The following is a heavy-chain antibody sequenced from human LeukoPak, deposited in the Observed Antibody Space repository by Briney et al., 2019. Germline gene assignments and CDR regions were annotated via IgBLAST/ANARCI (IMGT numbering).Heavy chain of an antibody. J-gene: IGHJ3*01. V-gene: IGHV4-34*01. Sequence: SETLSLMCSVYGGSFSDYFWGWIRQPPGKGLEWIGEIDDGGNTNYNPSLMSRVIVAMEKSKKQFSLVMRSVTAADTAVYYCARFSRITWGDWGDAFDVWGQGATVIVS. CDR2: IDDGGNT. D-gene: IGHD2-21*02. CDR3: ARFSRITWGDWGDAFDV. CDR1: GGSFSDYF.